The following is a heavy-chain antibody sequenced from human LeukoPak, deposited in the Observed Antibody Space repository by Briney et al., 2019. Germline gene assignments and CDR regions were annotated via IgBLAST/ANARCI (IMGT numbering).Heavy chain of an antibody. J-gene: IGHJ5*02. V-gene: IGHV3-48*01. CDR3: AKEQLLWFGELWEDWFDP. Sequence: GGSLGLSCAASGFTFSSYSMNWVRQAPGKGLEWVSYISSSSSTTYYADSVKGRFTISRDNSKNTLYLQMNSLRAEDTAVYYCAKEQLLWFGELWEDWFDPWGQGTLVTVSS. CDR1: GFTFSSYS. D-gene: IGHD3-10*01. CDR2: ISSSSSTT.